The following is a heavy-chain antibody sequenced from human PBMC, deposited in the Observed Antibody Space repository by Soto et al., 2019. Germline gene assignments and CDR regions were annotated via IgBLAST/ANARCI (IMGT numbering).Heavy chain of an antibody. J-gene: IGHJ4*02. D-gene: IGHD1-26*01. CDR3: ARSAGGSYPPYDY. Sequence: QVQLVESGGCVVQPGRSLRLSCAASGFTFSSYAMHWVRQAPGTGLEWVAVISYDGRDKYYPDSVKGRFTISRDNSKNTLYLQMNSLRAEDTAVYYCARSAGGSYPPYDYWGQGTLVTVSS. CDR1: GFTFSSYA. V-gene: IGHV3-30*04. CDR2: ISYDGRDK.